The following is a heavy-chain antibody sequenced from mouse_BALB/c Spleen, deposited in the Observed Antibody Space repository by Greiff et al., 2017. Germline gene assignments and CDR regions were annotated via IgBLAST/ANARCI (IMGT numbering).Heavy chain of an antibody. D-gene: IGHD2-3*01. V-gene: IGHV5-17*02. CDR2: ISSGSSNI. J-gene: IGHJ2*01. CDR1: GFTFSSFG. CDR3: ARDGYYKYYFDY. Sequence: EVQVVESGGGLVQPGGSRKLSCAASGFTFSSFGMHWVRQAPEKGLEWVVYISSGSSNIYYADTVKGRFTISRDNPKNTRFLQMTSLRSEDTAMYYCARDGYYKYYFDYWGQGTTLTVSS.